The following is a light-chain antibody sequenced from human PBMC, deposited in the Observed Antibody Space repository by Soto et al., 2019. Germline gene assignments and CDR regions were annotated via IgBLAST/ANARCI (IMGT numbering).Light chain of an antibody. CDR3: QQTYSTPLT. CDR1: QSISSY. Sequence: DIQMTQSPSSLSASVGDRVTIXXRASQSISSYLNWYQQKPGKAPKVXIYAASSLQSGVPSKFSGSGSGTGFTLTISSLQPEDFATYYCQQTYSTPLTFGGGTKVDIK. V-gene: IGKV1-39*01. CDR2: AAS. J-gene: IGKJ4*01.